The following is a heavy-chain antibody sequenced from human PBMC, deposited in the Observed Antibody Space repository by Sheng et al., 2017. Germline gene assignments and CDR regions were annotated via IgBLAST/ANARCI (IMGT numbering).Heavy chain of an antibody. D-gene: IGHD3-22*01. CDR3: ARDLSGDSSGDDAFDI. V-gene: IGHV1-69*08. CDR1: GGTFSSYT. CDR2: IIPILGIA. Sequence: QVQLVQSGAEVKKPGSSVKVSCKASGGTFSSYTISWVRQAPGQGLEWMGRIIPILGIANYAQKFQGRVTITADKSTSTAYMELSSLRSEDTAVYYCARDLSGDSSGDDAFDIWGQGTMVTVSS. J-gene: IGHJ3*02.